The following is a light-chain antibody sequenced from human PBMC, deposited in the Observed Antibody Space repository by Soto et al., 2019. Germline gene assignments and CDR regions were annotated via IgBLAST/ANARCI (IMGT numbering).Light chain of an antibody. CDR1: SGNIGAGYD. Sequence: QAVVTQPPSVSGAPGQSVTISCTGSSGNIGAGYDVHGYQQPPGSTPKLLIYNNDNRPSGVPDRFSGSKSGTSASLAITGLQAEDEADYYCHTYDSSLGGARVFGGGTELTVL. J-gene: IGLJ2*01. V-gene: IGLV1-40*01. CDR3: HTYDSSLGGARV. CDR2: NND.